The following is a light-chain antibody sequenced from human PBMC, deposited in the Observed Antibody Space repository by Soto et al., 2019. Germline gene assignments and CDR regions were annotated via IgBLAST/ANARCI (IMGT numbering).Light chain of an antibody. Sequence: EIVLTQSPGTLSLSPGERATLSCRASQSVTSNYLAWYQQKPGQAPRLLIFGASSRATGIPDKFSGSGSGTDFTLTISRLEPDDFAVYYCQHSGSPSWTFGQGTKVEIK. V-gene: IGKV3-20*01. J-gene: IGKJ1*01. CDR1: QSVTSNY. CDR2: GAS. CDR3: QHSGSPSWT.